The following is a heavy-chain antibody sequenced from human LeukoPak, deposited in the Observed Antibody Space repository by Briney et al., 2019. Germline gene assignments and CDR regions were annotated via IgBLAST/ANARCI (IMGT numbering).Heavy chain of an antibody. V-gene: IGHV1-18*01. CDR1: GYTFTSYG. D-gene: IGHD2-15*01. CDR3: ARVPGIVVVVAATGDY. J-gene: IGHJ4*02. Sequence: ASVKVSCKASGYTFTSYGISWVRQAPGQGLEWMGWISAYNGNTNYAQKLQGRVTMTTDTSTSTAYMELRSLRSDDTAVYYCARVPGIVVVVAATGDYWGQGTLVTVSS. CDR2: ISAYNGNT.